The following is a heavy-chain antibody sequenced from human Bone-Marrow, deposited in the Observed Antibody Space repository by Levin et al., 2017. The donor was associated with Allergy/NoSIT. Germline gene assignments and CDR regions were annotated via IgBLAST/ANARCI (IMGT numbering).Heavy chain of an antibody. CDR3: ASGLGDH. Sequence: GESLKISCAASGFLFSRYWMHWVRQAPGKGLVWVSRINSGGSITSYADSVKGRFTISRDNAKNTLYLQMNTLRVEDTAVYYCASGLGDHWGQGTLVTVSS. CDR1: GFLFSRYW. V-gene: IGHV3-74*01. J-gene: IGHJ4*02. CDR2: INSGGSIT.